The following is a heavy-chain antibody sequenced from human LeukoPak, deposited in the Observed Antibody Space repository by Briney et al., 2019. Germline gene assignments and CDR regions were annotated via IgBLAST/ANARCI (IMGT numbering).Heavy chain of an antibody. CDR3: TTDFYDSSGYYSDY. Sequence: GGSLRLSCAASGFTFSNAWMNWVRQAPGKGLEWVGRIKSKTYGGTTDYAAPVKGRFTISRDDSKKTLYLQMSSLKTEDTAVYYCTTDFYDSSGYYSDYWGQGTLVTVSS. CDR1: GFTFSNAW. J-gene: IGHJ4*02. CDR2: IKSKTYGGTT. D-gene: IGHD3-22*01. V-gene: IGHV3-15*07.